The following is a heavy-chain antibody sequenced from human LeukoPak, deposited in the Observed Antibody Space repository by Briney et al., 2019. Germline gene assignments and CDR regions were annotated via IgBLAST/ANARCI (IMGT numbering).Heavy chain of an antibody. CDR3: AMLGHGAAYGMDV. V-gene: IGHV1-2*04. J-gene: IGHJ6*04. CDR2: INPNSGGT. Sequence: ASVKVSCKASGYTFTGYYMHWVRQAPGQGLEWMGWINPNSGGTNYAQKFQGWVTMTRDTSISTAYMELSRLRSDDTAVYYCAMLGHGAAYGMDVWGKGTTVTVSS. CDR1: GYTFTGYY. D-gene: IGHD3-10*01.